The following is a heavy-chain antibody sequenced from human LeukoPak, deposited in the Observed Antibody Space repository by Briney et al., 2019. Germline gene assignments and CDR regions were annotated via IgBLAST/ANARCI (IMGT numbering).Heavy chain of an antibody. CDR1: GYTFTSYY. CDR3: ARGVYYYDSSGYFPLYFGY. V-gene: IGHV1-46*01. D-gene: IGHD3-22*01. Sequence: ASVKVSCKASGYTFTSYYMHWVRQAPGQGLEWMGIINPSGGSTSYAQKFQGRVTMTRDTSTSTVYMELSSLRSEDTAVYYCARGVYYYDSSGYFPLYFGYWGQGTLVTVSS. CDR2: INPSGGST. J-gene: IGHJ4*02.